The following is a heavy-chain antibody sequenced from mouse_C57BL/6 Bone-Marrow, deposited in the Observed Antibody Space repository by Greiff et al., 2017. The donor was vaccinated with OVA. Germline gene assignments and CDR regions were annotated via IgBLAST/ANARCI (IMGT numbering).Heavy chain of an antibody. Sequence: EVMLVESGGGLVQPGGSLKLSCAASGFTFSDFYMYWIRQTPEKRLEWVAYISNGGGSTYYTDAVKGRFTISKENAKNTLYLQMSRLKSEDTAMYCCARLDAMDYWGQGTSVTVSS. CDR2: ISNGGGST. J-gene: IGHJ4*01. CDR3: ARLDAMDY. CDR1: GFTFSDFY. V-gene: IGHV5-12*01.